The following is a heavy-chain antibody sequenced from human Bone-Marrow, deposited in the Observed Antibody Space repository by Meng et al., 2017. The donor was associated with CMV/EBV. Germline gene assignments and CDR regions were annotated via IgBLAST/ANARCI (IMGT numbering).Heavy chain of an antibody. Sequence: GGSLRLSCAASGFTFSSYAMSWVRQAPGKGLEWVSSISSSSSYIYYADSVKGRFTISRDNAKNSLYLQMNSLRAEDTAVYYCARDRANRAYDFWSGYYLDYYYGMDVWGQGTTVIVSS. V-gene: IGHV3-21*01. CDR1: GFTFSSYA. CDR3: ARDRANRAYDFWSGYYLDYYYGMDV. CDR2: ISSSSSYI. J-gene: IGHJ6*02. D-gene: IGHD3-3*01.